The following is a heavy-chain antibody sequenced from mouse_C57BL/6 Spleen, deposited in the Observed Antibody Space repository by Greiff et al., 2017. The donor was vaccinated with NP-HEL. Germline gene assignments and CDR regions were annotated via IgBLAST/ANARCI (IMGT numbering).Heavy chain of an antibody. Sequence: QVQLQQPGAELVKPGASVKLSCKASGYTFTSYWMHWVKQRPGQGLAWIGMIHPNSGSTNYNEKFKSKATLTVDKSSSTAYMQLSSLTSEDSAVYYCARSDDSYYFDYWGQGTTLTVSS. CDR1: GYTFTSYW. CDR2: IHPNSGST. J-gene: IGHJ2*01. V-gene: IGHV1-64*01. CDR3: ARSDDSYYFDY. D-gene: IGHD2-4*01.